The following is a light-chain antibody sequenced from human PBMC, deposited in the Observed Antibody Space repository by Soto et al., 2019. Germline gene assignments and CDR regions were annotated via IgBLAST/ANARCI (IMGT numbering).Light chain of an antibody. V-gene: IGKV1-39*01. CDR2: SES. Sequence: DIHMTQSPSSLSASVGDRVTITCRASQSIAGYLSWYQQKPGKAPKFLIYSESTLQRGVPSRFGGSGSGTDLNLTITGLQPEDFATYYCQKSFTVPITCGQGTRLEIK. CDR1: QSIAGY. J-gene: IGKJ5*01. CDR3: QKSFTVPIT.